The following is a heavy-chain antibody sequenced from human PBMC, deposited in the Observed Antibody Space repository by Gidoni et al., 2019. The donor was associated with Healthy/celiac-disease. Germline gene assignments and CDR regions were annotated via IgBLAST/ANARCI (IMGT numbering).Heavy chain of an antibody. CDR1: GGSISSYY. J-gene: IGHJ6*02. Sequence: QVQLQESGPGLVKPSETLSLTCTVSGGSISSYYWSWIRQPPGKGLEWIGYIYYSGSTNYNPSLKSRVTISVDTSKNQFSLKLSSVTAADTAVYYCARQSGEPNHSSGANYYYYYGMDVWGQGTTVTVSS. D-gene: IGHD6-19*01. CDR2: IYYSGST. V-gene: IGHV4-59*08. CDR3: ARQSGEPNHSSGANYYYYYGMDV.